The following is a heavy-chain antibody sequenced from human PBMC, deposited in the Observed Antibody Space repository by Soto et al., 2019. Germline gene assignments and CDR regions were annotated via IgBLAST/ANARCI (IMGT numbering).Heavy chain of an antibody. CDR1: GGSISSGDYY. Sequence: QVQLQESGPGLVKPSQTLSLTCTVSGGSISSGDYYWTWIRQPPGKGLEWIGYIHYSGSAYSNPSLKSRVTISADTSKNHFSLNLSSVTAVDTAVYYCARPSGGGSDNYAFDIWGQGTMVTVSS. CDR3: ARPSGGGSDNYAFDI. V-gene: IGHV4-30-4*01. J-gene: IGHJ3*02. CDR2: IHYSGSA. D-gene: IGHD3-16*01.